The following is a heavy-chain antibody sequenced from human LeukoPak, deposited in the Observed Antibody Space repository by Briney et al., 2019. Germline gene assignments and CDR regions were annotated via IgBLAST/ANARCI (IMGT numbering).Heavy chain of an antibody. J-gene: IGHJ4*02. D-gene: IGHD4/OR15-4a*01. CDR3: ARRAGAYSHPYDY. CDR1: GFIVNTNY. CDR2: IYADGNT. Sequence: GGSLRLSCAASGFIVNTNYMTWVRQAPGRGLEWVSFIYADGNTYYADSVKGRFTISRDISKNAVYLQMNSLRAEDTAVYYCARRAGAYSHPYDYWGQGTLVTVSS. V-gene: IGHV3-53*01.